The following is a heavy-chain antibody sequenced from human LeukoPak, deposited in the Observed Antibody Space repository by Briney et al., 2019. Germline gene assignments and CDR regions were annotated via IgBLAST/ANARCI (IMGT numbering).Heavy chain of an antibody. D-gene: IGHD6-13*01. CDR3: EAAAAVNY. J-gene: IGHJ4*02. CDR2: INPNSGGT. V-gene: IGHV1-2*02. Sequence: ASVKVSCKASVYTFTGYYMHWVRQAPGQGLEWMGWINPNSGGTNYAQTFQGRVTITRDTSISTAYMELSRLRSDDTAVYYCEAAAAVNYWGQGTLVTVSS. CDR1: VYTFTGYY.